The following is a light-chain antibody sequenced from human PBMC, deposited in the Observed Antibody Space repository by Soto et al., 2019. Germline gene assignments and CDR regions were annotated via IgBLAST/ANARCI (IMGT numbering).Light chain of an antibody. Sequence: QSALTQPASVSGSPGQSITISCTGTSSDVGSYNLVSWYQQHPGKAPKLMIYEGSKRPSGVPNRFSGSKSGNTASLTISGLQAEDEADYYCSSYAGSSTFVFGTGTKLTVL. J-gene: IGLJ1*01. CDR2: EGS. V-gene: IGLV2-23*01. CDR1: SSDVGSYNL. CDR3: SSYAGSSTFV.